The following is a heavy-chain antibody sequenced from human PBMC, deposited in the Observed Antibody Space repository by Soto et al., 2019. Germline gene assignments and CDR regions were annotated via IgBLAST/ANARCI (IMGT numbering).Heavy chain of an antibody. J-gene: IGHJ5*02. Sequence: GASVKVSCKTSGYTFNTYGINWVRQAPGQGLELMGWISAYDGKTTYAEKFQGRVTLTTDTSTSTAYMELRSLRSADTAIYYCARDPHEFWTSYWFDPWCQGTPVTVS. CDR2: ISAYDGKT. V-gene: IGHV1-18*01. CDR1: GYTFNTYG. D-gene: IGHD3-3*01. CDR3: ARDPHEFWTSYWFDP.